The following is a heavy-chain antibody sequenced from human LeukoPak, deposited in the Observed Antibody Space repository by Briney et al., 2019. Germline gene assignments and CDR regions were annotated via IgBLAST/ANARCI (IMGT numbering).Heavy chain of an antibody. D-gene: IGHD5-18*01. CDR1: GGSIGSSSYY. J-gene: IGHJ6*03. Sequence: SETLSLTCTVSGGSIGSSSYYWGWVRQPPGKGLEWFGGVYLTWSTYYMPSLKCRVTMSVDTSKNHFSLKLSSVTAADTAVYYCARMRTADTAMVKMVPKSVENYYYYYYMDVWGKGTTVTVSS. CDR3: ARMRTADTAMVKMVPKSVENYYYYYYMDV. V-gene: IGHV4-39*02. CDR2: VYLTWST.